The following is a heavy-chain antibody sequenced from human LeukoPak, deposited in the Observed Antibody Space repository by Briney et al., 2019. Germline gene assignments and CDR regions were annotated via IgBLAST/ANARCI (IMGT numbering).Heavy chain of an antibody. V-gene: IGHV3-33*01. CDR3: ARGGEMATIVAFDY. CDR2: IWFDGSNK. CDR1: GFIFSNDA. Sequence: PGRSLRLSCAASGFIFSNDAVHWVRQAPGKGLEWVAFIWFDGSNKHYADSVKGRFTISRDNSEDTLYLQMNSLRAEDTAVYYCARGGEMATIVAFDYWGQGTLVTVSS. J-gene: IGHJ4*02. D-gene: IGHD5-24*01.